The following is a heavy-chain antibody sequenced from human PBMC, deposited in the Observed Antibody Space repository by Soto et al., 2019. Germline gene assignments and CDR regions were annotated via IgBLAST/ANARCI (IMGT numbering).Heavy chain of an antibody. Sequence: GASVKVSCEASGGSYSSYASRWVRQAPGQRLEWMGGIIPIFGTANYAQKFQGRVTITADESTSTAYMELSSLRSEDTAVYYCARTSNTAMDYYYYGMDVWGQGTTVTVSS. D-gene: IGHD5-18*01. CDR2: IIPIFGTA. J-gene: IGHJ6*02. CDR1: GGSYSSYA. V-gene: IGHV1-69*13. CDR3: ARTSNTAMDYYYYGMDV.